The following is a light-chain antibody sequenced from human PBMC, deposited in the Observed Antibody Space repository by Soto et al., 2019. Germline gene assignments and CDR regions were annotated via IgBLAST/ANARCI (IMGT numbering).Light chain of an antibody. J-gene: IGLJ1*01. V-gene: IGLV2-14*01. CDR1: SSDVGGYNY. CDR2: EVS. CDR3: TSYTSSGIYV. Sequence: QSALTQPASVSGSPGQSITISCSGTSSDVGGYNYVSWYQQHPGKAPKLMIYEVSNRPSGVSNRFSGSKSGNTAFLTISGLQAEDEADYYCTSYTSSGIYVFGTGTKVTVL.